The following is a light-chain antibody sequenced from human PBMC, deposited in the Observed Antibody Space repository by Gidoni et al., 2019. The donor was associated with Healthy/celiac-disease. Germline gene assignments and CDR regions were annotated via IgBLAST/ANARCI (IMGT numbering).Light chain of an antibody. CDR2: KAS. CDR3: QHEST. CDR1: QSISSW. Sequence: DIQMTQSPSTLSASGGDRVTITCRASQSISSWLAWYQQKPGKAPKLLIYKASSLESGVPSRFSGSGSGTEFTLTISSLQPDDFATYYCQHESTFGQGTKLEIK. J-gene: IGKJ2*02. V-gene: IGKV1-5*03.